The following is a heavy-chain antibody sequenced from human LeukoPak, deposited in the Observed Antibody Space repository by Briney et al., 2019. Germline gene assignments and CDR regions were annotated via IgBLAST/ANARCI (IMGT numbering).Heavy chain of an antibody. D-gene: IGHD6-13*01. CDR1: GYTFTGYY. V-gene: IGHV1-2*02. J-gene: IGHJ6*02. Sequence: DSVTVSCKASGYTFTGYYMHWVRQAPGQGMEWMGWINPNSGGTNYAQKFQGRVTMTRDTSISTAYMELSRLRSDDTAVYYCARGPGYSSSWYLGYYYYYGMDVWGQGTTVTVSS. CDR3: ARGPGYSSSWYLGYYYYYGMDV. CDR2: INPNSGGT.